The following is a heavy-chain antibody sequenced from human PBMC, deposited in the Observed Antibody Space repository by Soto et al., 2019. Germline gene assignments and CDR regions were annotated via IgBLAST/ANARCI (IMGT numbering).Heavy chain of an antibody. V-gene: IGHV1-69*13. J-gene: IGHJ4*02. Sequence: SVKVSCKASGGTFSSYAISWVRQAPGQGLEWMGGIIPIFGTANYAQKFQGRVTITADESTSTAYMELSSLGSEDTAVYYCASSVRGEAYQPLLNFDYWGQGTLVTVSS. CDR3: ASSVRGEAYQPLLNFDY. CDR2: IIPIFGTA. D-gene: IGHD2-2*01. CDR1: GGTFSSYA.